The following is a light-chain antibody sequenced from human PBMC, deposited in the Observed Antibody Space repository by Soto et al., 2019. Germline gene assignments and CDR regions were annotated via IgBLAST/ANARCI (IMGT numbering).Light chain of an antibody. J-gene: IGKJ5*01. V-gene: IGKV3-15*01. CDR3: QQYGSSPIT. CDR2: GAS. Sequence: EIVMSHSPSTLSVSPGERATLSCMASQSVSSNLAWYQQKPGQSPRLLIYGASTRATGVPARFSGSGSGTEFTLTISRLEPEDFAMYYCQQYGSSPITFGQGTRLEIK. CDR1: QSVSSN.